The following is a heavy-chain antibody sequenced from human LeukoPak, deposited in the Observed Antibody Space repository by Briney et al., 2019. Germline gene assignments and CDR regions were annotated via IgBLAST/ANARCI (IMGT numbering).Heavy chain of an antibody. V-gene: IGHV4-39*07. D-gene: IGHD1-26*01. Sequence: SETLSLTCTVSGGSISSSSYYWGWIRQPPGKGLEWIGSIYYSGSTYYNPSLKSRVTISVDTSKNQFSLKLSSVTAADTAVYYCAREEIVGARNDAFDIWGQGTMVTVSS. CDR1: GGSISSSSYY. J-gene: IGHJ3*02. CDR2: IYYSGST. CDR3: AREEIVGARNDAFDI.